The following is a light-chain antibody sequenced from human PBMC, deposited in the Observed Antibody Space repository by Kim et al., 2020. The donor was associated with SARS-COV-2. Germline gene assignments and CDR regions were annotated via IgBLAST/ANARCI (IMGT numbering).Light chain of an antibody. CDR3: AAWDDSLNGWV. CDR1: SSNIGSNT. V-gene: IGLV1-44*01. CDR2: STY. Sequence: GQRVTISCSGSSSNIGSNTVNWYQQLPGTAPTLLIYSTYQRPSGVPDRFSGSKSGTSASLAISGLQSEDEADYYCAAWDDSLNGWVFGGGTKQTVL. J-gene: IGLJ3*02.